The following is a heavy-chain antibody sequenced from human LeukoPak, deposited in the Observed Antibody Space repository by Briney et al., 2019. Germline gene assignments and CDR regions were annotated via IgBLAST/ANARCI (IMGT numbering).Heavy chain of an antibody. Sequence: GGSLRLSCAASGFTFSSYWMSWVRQAPGKGLEWVANIKQDGSEKYYVDSVKGRFTISRDNAKNSLYLQMNSLRAEDTAVYYCARDAWIQLWLRHPYYFDYWGQGTLVTVSS. D-gene: IGHD5-18*01. CDR3: ARDAWIQLWLRHPYYFDY. CDR2: IKQDGSEK. CDR1: GFTFSSYW. J-gene: IGHJ4*02. V-gene: IGHV3-7*01.